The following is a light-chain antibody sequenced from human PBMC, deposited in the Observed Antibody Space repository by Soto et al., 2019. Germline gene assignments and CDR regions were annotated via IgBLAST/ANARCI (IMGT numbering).Light chain of an antibody. Sequence: DIQMTQSPSTLSASVRDRVTITCLASQTINSWLAWYQQRPGKDPRLLIYKASTLESGVPSRFSGSGSGTEFTLTISTLQPDDFATYYCQQYDSIPYTFGQGTKLDIK. CDR2: KAS. CDR3: QQYDSIPYT. J-gene: IGKJ2*01. CDR1: QTINSW. V-gene: IGKV1-5*03.